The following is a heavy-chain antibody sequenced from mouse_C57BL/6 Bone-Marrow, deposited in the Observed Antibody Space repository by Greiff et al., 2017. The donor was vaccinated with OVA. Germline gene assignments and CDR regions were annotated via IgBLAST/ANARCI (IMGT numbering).Heavy chain of an antibody. CDR3: ARDHYDYDQYYFDY. CDR1: GYTFTSYW. Sequence: QVQLQQPGAELVRPGTSVKLSCKASGYTFTSYWMHWVKQRPGQGLEWIGVIDPSDSYTNYNQKFKGQATLTVDTSSSTAYMQLSSLTSEDSAVYYCARDHYDYDQYYFDYWGQGTTLTVSS. CDR2: IDPSDSYT. J-gene: IGHJ2*01. V-gene: IGHV1-59*01. D-gene: IGHD2-4*01.